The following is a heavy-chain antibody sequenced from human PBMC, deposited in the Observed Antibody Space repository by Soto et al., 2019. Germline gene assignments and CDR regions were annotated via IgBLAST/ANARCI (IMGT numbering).Heavy chain of an antibody. J-gene: IGHJ4*02. D-gene: IGHD6-19*01. V-gene: IGHV3-48*02. CDR3: ARFFGSGFDY. CDR2: ISTSRATR. CDR1: GFTFSSYA. Sequence: GGSLSLSCVASGFTFSSYAMSWVRQAPGKGLEWVAHISTSRATRYYADSVKGRFTISRDNAKTSLYLQMDSLRNEDTAVYYCARFFGSGFDYWGQGTLVTVSS.